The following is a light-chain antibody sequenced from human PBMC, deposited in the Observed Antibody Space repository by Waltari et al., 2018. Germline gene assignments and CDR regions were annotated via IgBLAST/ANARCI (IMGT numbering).Light chain of an antibody. V-gene: IGKV3-20*01. Sequence: ESVLTQSPGTLSLSPGERATLSCRARQSVSRYFAGYQQKPGQAPRLLLYDASTMATVIPDRLSGGGSGTNFSLTIIRLEHEDFALYYCQKYERLTSTFGQGTKVEIK. J-gene: IGKJ1*01. CDR1: QSVSRY. CDR3: QKYERLTST. CDR2: DAS.